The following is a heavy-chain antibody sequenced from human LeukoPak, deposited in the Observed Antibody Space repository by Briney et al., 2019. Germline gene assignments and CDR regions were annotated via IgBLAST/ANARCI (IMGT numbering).Heavy chain of an antibody. V-gene: IGHV3-23*01. J-gene: IGHJ6*04. CDR3: AKDHIVVVPAAAAYYCYYYGMDD. CDR2: ISGSGGST. Sequence: GRSLRLSCAASGFTFSSYAMSWVRQAPGKGLEWVSAISGSGGSTYYADSVKGRFTISRVNSKNTLYLQMNSLRVEDTAVYYCAKDHIVVVPAAAAYYCYYYGMDDWGKGTTVTVSS. CDR1: GFTFSSYA. D-gene: IGHD2-2*01.